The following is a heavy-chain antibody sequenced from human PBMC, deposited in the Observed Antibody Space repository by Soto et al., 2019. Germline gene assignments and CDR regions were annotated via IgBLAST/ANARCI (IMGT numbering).Heavy chain of an antibody. Sequence: PGGSLRHSCAASGFTFSSYWMSWVRQAPGKGLEWVANIKQDGSEKYYVDSVKGRFTISRDNAKNSLYLQMNSLRAEDTAVYYCERAQHYYDSSGYKIFDYWGQGTLVTVSS. V-gene: IGHV3-7*03. CDR3: ERAQHYYDSSGYKIFDY. J-gene: IGHJ4*02. D-gene: IGHD3-22*01. CDR2: IKQDGSEK. CDR1: GFTFSSYW.